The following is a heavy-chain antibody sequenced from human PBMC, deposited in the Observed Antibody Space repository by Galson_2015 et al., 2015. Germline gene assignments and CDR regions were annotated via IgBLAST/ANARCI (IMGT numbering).Heavy chain of an antibody. D-gene: IGHD3-3*01. CDR1: EFTFSSYY. V-gene: IGHV3-21*01. J-gene: IGHJ4*02. Sequence: SLRLSCAASEFTFSSYYMSWVRQAPGKGLEWVSSISSTTTYIYYADSVKGRFTISRDNAKNSLYLQMNSLGAEDTAVYYCARQNLDYDFWSGYYPTNFDYCGQGTLVPVSS. CDR2: ISSTTTYI. CDR3: ARQNLDYDFWSGYYPTNFDY.